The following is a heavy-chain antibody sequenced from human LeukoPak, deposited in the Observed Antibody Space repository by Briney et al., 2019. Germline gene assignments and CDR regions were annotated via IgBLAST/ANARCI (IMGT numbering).Heavy chain of an antibody. CDR2: IQYDGSSK. J-gene: IGHJ5*02. Sequence: PGGSLRLSFAASGFTFSSCGMHWVRQAPGKGLEWVSFIQYDGSSKYSTDSVKGRFTISRDNSKSTLYLQINSLRAEDTAVYYCAKDLGSGSYGFVRWGQGTLVTVSS. CDR1: GFTFSSCG. CDR3: AKDLGSGSYGFVR. D-gene: IGHD1-26*01. V-gene: IGHV3-30*02.